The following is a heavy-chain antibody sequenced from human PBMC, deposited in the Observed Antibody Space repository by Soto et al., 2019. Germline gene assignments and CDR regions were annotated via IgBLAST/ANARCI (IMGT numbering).Heavy chain of an antibody. D-gene: IGHD2-2*02. CDR3: ARIRYCSSTSCYTDDAFDI. V-gene: IGHV6-1*01. Sequence: SQTLSLTCAISGDSVSSNSAAWNWIRQSPSRGLEWLGRTYYRSKWYNDYAVSVKSRITINPDTSKNQFSLQLNSVTPEDTAVYYCARIRYCSSTSCYTDDAFDIWGQGTMVTVSS. CDR1: GDSVSSNSAA. CDR2: TYYRSKWYN. J-gene: IGHJ3*02.